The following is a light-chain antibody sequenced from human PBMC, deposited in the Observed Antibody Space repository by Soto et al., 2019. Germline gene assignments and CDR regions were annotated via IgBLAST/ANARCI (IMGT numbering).Light chain of an antibody. J-gene: IGLJ3*02. CDR3: AAWDASLISWL. CDR2: RNN. CDR1: NSNIGGNY. V-gene: IGLV1-47*01. Sequence: QSVLTQPPSASGTPGQSVTISCSGSNSNIGGNYVYWYQQLPGTAPKLLIYRNNQRPSGVPDRISGSKSGTSASLAISGLRSDDASVYYCAAWDASLISWLFGGGTKLTVL.